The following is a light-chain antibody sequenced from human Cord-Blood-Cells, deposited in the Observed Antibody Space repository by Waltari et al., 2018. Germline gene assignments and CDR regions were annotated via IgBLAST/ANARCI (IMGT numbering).Light chain of an antibody. CDR2: QGS. Sequence: QSAVNKPAPVSVYPGHSITLSCTGTSSDVGSYNLVSWYLQHPGKAPKLMIYQGSTRPAGVSNRFSGSKCGNGASLRISGRQSEDESDYYSCSYARDSTLVFGGGTQLTVL. V-gene: IGLV2-23*01. J-gene: IGLJ3*02. CDR1: SSDVGSYNL. CDR3: CSYARDSTLV.